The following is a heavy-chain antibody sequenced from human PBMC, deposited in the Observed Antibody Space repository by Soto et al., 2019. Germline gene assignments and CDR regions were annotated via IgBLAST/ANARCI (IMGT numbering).Heavy chain of an antibody. Sequence: SPTLSLTCAITGDSVSSNSACWSWVRQSPSRGLEWLGRTYYRSKWYYEYAVSVRGRITINPDTSKNQYSLQLNSVTPEDTAVYFCARGEQYSGRIFDYWGQGTLVTVP. CDR1: GDSVSSNSAC. CDR2: TYYRSKWYY. J-gene: IGHJ4*01. CDR3: ARGEQYSGRIFDY. V-gene: IGHV6-1*01. D-gene: IGHD1-26*01.